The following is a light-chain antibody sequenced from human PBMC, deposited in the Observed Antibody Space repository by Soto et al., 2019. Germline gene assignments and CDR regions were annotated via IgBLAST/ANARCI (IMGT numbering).Light chain of an antibody. CDR1: QSISNW. Sequence: DIQLTQSPSTLPASLGDRVTITCRASQSISNWLACYHQNPGTAPKLLIYHASTLESVVPSRFSGSGSGTEFTLTISSLQPDDFATYYCQQYMSYSFGQGTKVDIK. CDR3: QQYMSYS. J-gene: IGKJ1*01. CDR2: HAS. V-gene: IGKV1-5*01.